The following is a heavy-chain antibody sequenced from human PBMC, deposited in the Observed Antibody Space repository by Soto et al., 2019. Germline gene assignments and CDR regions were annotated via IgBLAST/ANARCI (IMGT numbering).Heavy chain of an antibody. J-gene: IGHJ3*02. CDR3: ARHEVYCSGGSCYRGAAFDI. CDR2: IYPGDSDT. CDR1: GYSFTSYW. D-gene: IGHD2-15*01. V-gene: IGHV5-51*01. Sequence: PGESLKISRKGSGYSFTSYWIGWVRQMPGKGLEWMGIIYPGDSDTRYSPSFQGQVTISADKSISTAYLQWSSLKASDTAMYYCARHEVYCSGGSCYRGAAFDIWGQGTMVTVSS.